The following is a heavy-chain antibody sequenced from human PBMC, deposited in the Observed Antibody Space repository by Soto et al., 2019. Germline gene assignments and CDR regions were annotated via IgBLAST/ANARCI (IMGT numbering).Heavy chain of an antibody. D-gene: IGHD1-26*01. CDR3: ARGGGRDEAPMDY. CDR1: GYTFTGYY. V-gene: IGHV1-2*04. J-gene: IGHJ4*02. Sequence: QVQLVQSGAEVKKPGASVKVSCKASGYTFTGYYMHWVRQAPGQGLEWMGWINPNSGGTNYAQKFQGWGTMTKDTAIHNGYMEARRLRIDGTAGLLCARGGGRDEAPMDYWGQGTLVTVSS. CDR2: INPNSGGT.